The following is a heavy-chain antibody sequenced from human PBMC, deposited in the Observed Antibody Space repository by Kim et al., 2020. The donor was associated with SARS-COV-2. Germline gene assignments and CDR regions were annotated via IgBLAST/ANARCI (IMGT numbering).Heavy chain of an antibody. J-gene: IGHJ5*02. D-gene: IGHD2-2*02. CDR2: ISYDGSNK. CDR3: ARERWDIVVVPAAIGFDP. Sequence: GGSLRLSCAASGFTFSSYAMHWVRQAPGKGLEWVAVISYDGSNKYYADSVKGRFTISRDNSKNTLYLQMNSLRAEDTAVYYCARERWDIVVVPAAIGFDPW. V-gene: IGHV3-30-3*01. CDR1: GFTFSSYA.